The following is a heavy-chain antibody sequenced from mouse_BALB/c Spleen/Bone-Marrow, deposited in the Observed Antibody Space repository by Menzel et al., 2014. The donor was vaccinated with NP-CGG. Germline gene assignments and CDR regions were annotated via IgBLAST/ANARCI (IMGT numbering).Heavy chain of an antibody. V-gene: IGHV7-3*02. J-gene: IGHJ2*01. CDR3: ARDKGRVFFDY. Sequence: EVQGVESGGGLVQPGGSLRLSCATSGFTFTDYHMNWVRQPPGKALEWLGFIRNKANGYTTEYSASVKSRFTISRDNSQNILYLQMNTLRVDDSATYYCARDKGRVFFDYWGQGTTLTVSS. CDR2: IRNKANGYTT. CDR1: GFTFTDYH.